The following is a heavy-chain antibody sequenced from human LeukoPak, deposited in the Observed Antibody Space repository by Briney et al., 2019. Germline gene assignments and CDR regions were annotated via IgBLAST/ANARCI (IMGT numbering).Heavy chain of an antibody. D-gene: IGHD3-22*01. CDR2: ISSSSSYI. V-gene: IGHV3-21*06. CDR3: ARDALGSSYYDSSGPGVFDY. Sequence: NPGGSLRLSCAASGFTFSSYSMNWVRQAPGKGLEWVSSISSSSSYIYYADSVKGRFTISRDNAKNSLYLQMNSLRAEDTAVYYCARDALGSSYYDSSGPGVFDYWGQGTLVTVSS. J-gene: IGHJ4*02. CDR1: GFTFSSYS.